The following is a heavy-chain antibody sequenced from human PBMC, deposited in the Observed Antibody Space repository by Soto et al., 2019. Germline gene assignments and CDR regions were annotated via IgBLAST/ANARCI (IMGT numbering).Heavy chain of an antibody. J-gene: IGHJ4*02. CDR2: INAGNGNT. V-gene: IGHV1-3*01. Sequence: QVQLVQSGAEVKKPGASVKVSCKASGYIFTSYAIQWVRQAPGQRLEWMGWINAGNGNTKYSEEFQGRVSITRDTYASSAYMELSGLRSEDTAVYYCARGTLGQWLVPSYYWGQGTLFTVSS. CDR3: ARGTLGQWLVPSYY. D-gene: IGHD6-19*01. CDR1: GYIFTSYA.